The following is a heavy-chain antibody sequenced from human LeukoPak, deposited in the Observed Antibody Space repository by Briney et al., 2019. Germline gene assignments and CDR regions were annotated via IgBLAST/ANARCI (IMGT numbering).Heavy chain of an antibody. Sequence: SETLSLTCTVSGSSISSYYWSWIRQPPGKGLEWIGYIYYSGSTNYNPSLKSRVTISVDTSKNQFSLKLSSVTAADTAVYYCARAYSGSGDWLYWGQGTLVTVSS. CDR3: ARAYSGSGDWLY. J-gene: IGHJ4*02. V-gene: IGHV4-59*08. CDR2: IYYSGST. D-gene: IGHD1-26*01. CDR1: GSSISSYY.